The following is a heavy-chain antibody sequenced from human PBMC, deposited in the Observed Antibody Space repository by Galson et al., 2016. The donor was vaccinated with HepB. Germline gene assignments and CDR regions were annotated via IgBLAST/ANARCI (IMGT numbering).Heavy chain of an antibody. D-gene: IGHD6-13*01. CDR2: ILYDASDK. CDR1: GFTFSWFG. V-gene: IGHV3-30*18. J-gene: IGHJ4*02. Sequence: SLRLSCAASGFTFSWFGMHWVRQAPGKGLEWVAAISYDGVAVILYDASDKYYADSVKGRFTISRDNAKKSLYLQMSSLRDEDTAVYYCANDWYGYMAYWGQGTLVTVSS. CDR3: ANDWYGYMAY.